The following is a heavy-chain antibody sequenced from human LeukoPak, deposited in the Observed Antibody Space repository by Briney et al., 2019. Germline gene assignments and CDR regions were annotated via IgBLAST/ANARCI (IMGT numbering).Heavy chain of an antibody. CDR3: ASSSGYYYYFDY. Sequence: PSETLSLTCAVYGGSFSGYYWSWIRQPPGKGLEWIGEINHSGSTNYNPSLKSRVTISVDTSKNQFSLKLSSVTAADTAVYYCASSSGYYYYFDYWGQGTLVTVSS. D-gene: IGHD3-22*01. J-gene: IGHJ4*02. CDR2: INHSGST. V-gene: IGHV4-34*03. CDR1: GGSFSGYY.